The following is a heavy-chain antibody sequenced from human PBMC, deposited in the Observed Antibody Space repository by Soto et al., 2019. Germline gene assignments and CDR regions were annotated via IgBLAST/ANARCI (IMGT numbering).Heavy chain of an antibody. V-gene: IGHV4-4*07. J-gene: IGHJ5*02. D-gene: IGHD6-13*01. CDR2: IYTSGST. Sequence: QVQLQESGPGLVKPSETLSLTCTVSGGSISSYYWSWIRQPAGKGLEWIGRIYTSGSTNYNPSLKGRVTMSVDTSKNQFSLKLSSVTAADTAVYYCARDRDSSSWYGLNWFDPWGQGTLVTVSS. CDR3: ARDRDSSSWYGLNWFDP. CDR1: GGSISSYY.